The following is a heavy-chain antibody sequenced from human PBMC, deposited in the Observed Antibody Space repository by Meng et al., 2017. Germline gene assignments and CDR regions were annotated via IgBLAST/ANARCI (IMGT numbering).Heavy chain of an antibody. D-gene: IGHD3-22*01. Sequence: GSLRLSCTVSGGSISSSSYYWGWIRQPPGKGLEWIGSIYYSGSTYYNPSLKSRVTISVDTSKNQFSLKLSSVTAADTAVYYYARFGGRYYYDSSAAGDYWDQGTLVTVSS. CDR3: ARFGGRYYYDSSAAGDY. CDR1: GGSISSSSYY. J-gene: IGHJ4*02. V-gene: IGHV4-39*07. CDR2: IYYSGST.